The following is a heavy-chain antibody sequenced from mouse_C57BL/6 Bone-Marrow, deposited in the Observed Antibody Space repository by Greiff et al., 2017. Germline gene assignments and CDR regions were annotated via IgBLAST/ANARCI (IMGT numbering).Heavy chain of an antibody. CDR2: IWRGGST. J-gene: IGHJ1*03. V-gene: IGHV2-5*01. Sequence: VQLQQSGPGLVQPSQSLSITCTVSGFSLTSYGVHWVRQSPGKGLEWLGVIWRGGSTDYNAAFMSRLSITKDNSKSQVFFKMNSLQADDTAIYYCAPYYYGSSDWYFDVWGTGTTVTVSS. CDR1: GFSLTSYG. CDR3: APYYYGSSDWYFDV. D-gene: IGHD1-1*01.